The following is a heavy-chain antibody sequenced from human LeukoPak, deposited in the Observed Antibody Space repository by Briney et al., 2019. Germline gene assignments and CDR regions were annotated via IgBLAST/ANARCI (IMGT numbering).Heavy chain of an antibody. CDR1: GGSFSGYY. CDR2: INHSGST. V-gene: IGHV4-34*01. Sequence: PSETLSLTCAVYGGSFSGYYWSWIRQPPGKGLEWIGEINHSGSTNYNPSLKSRVTISVDTSKNQFSLKLSSVTAADTAVYYCARRRGGYSYGKYNWFDPWGPGTLVTVSS. CDR3: ARRRGGYSYGKYNWFDP. D-gene: IGHD5-18*01. J-gene: IGHJ5*02.